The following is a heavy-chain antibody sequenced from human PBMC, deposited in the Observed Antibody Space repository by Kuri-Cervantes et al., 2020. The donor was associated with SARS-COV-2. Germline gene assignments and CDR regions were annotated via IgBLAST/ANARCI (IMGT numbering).Heavy chain of an antibody. V-gene: IGHV3-48*01. Sequence: GGSLRLSCAASRFTVSSKSMSCVRQAPGKGLEWISYISSSGSIIYYADSVKGRFTISRDTSKNTLFLQMGSLRTEDMAVYYCARESLGITGWYFDLWGRGTLVTVSS. CDR1: RFTVSSKS. CDR2: ISSSGSII. D-gene: IGHD7-27*01. CDR3: ARESLGITGWYFDL. J-gene: IGHJ2*01.